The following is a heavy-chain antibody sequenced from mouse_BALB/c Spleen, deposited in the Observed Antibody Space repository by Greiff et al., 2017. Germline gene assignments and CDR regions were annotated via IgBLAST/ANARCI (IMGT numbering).Heavy chain of an antibody. J-gene: IGHJ2*01. V-gene: IGHV5-6-5*01. CDR1: GFTFSSYD. Sequence: EVQRVESGGGLVKPGGSLKLSCAASGFTFSSYDMSWVRQTPEKRLEWVASISSGGSTYYPDSVKGRFTISRDNARNILYLQMSSLRSEDTAMYYCEREDYGFDYWGQGTTLTVSS. CDR3: EREDYGFDY. D-gene: IGHD2-4*01. CDR2: ISSGGST.